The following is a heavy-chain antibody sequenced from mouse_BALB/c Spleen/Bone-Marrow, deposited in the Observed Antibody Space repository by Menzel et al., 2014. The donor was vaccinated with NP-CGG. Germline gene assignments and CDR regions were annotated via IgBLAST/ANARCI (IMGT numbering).Heavy chain of an antibody. Sequence: EVHLVESGGGLVKPGGSLKLSCAASGFTFSSYAMSWVRQTPEKRLEWVATISSGGSYTYYPDSAKGRFTISRDNAKNTLYLQMSSLRSEDTAMYYCARQYDYDGAWFAYWGQGTLVTVSA. CDR1: GFTFSSYA. V-gene: IGHV5-9-3*01. D-gene: IGHD2-4*01. CDR3: ARQYDYDGAWFAY. CDR2: ISSGGSYT. J-gene: IGHJ3*01.